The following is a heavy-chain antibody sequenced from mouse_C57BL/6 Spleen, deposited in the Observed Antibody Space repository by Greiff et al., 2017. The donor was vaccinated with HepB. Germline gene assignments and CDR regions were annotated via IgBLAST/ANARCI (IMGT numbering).Heavy chain of an antibody. Sequence: VQLQQSGPELVKPGASVKIPCKASGYTFTDYNMDWVKQSHGKSLEWIGDINPNNGGTIYNQKFKGKATLTVDKSSSTAYMELRSLTSEDTAVYYCARRRGGYYVDFDYWGQGTTLTVSS. V-gene: IGHV1-18*01. CDR1: GYTFTDYN. D-gene: IGHD2-3*01. CDR2: INPNNGGT. J-gene: IGHJ2*01. CDR3: ARRRGGYYVDFDY.